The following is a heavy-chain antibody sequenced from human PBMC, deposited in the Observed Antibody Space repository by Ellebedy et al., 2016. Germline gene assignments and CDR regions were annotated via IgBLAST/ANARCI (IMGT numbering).Heavy chain of an antibody. CDR1: GFIFDDYG. CDR3: AKDRSTAGQQLEGD. V-gene: IGHV3-9*01. D-gene: IGHD6-13*01. J-gene: IGHJ4*02. Sequence: GGSLRLSXAASGFIFDDYGMYWVRQAPGKGLEWVSGLSWNSGSIISADSVKGRFTISRDNAKNSLYLQMNNLRAEDTALYYCAKDRSTAGQQLEGDWGQGALVTVPS. CDR2: LSWNSGSI.